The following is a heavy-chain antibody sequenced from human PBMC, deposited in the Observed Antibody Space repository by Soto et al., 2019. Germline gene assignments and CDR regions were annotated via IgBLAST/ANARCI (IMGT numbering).Heavy chain of an antibody. CDR3: ASRMITFGGVIATNNWFEP. D-gene: IGHD3-16*02. J-gene: IGHJ5*02. CDR2: INHSGST. V-gene: IGHV4-34*01. CDR1: GGSFSGYY. Sequence: PSETLSLTCAVYGGSFSGYYWSWIRQPPGKGLEWIGEINHSGSTNYNPSLKSRVTISVDTSKNQFSLKLSSVTAADTAVYYCASRMITFGGVIATNNWFEPWGQGTLVTVSS.